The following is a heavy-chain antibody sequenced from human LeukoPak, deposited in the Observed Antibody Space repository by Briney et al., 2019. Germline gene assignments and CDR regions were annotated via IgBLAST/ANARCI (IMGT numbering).Heavy chain of an antibody. D-gene: IGHD6-19*01. J-gene: IGHJ4*02. V-gene: IGHV4-59*08. CDR2: IYYSGST. CDR3: AGSEWLAPEYYFDY. CDR1: GGSISSYY. Sequence: SETLSLTCTVSGGSISSYYWSWIRQPPGKGLEWIGYIYYSGSTNYNPSLKSRVTISVDTSKNQFSLKLSSVTAADTAVYYCAGSEWLAPEYYFDYWGQGTLVTVSS.